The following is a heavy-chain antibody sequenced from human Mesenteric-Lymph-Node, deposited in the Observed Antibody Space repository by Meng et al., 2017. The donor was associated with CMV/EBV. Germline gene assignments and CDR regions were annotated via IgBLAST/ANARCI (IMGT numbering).Heavy chain of an antibody. D-gene: IGHD2-15*01. J-gene: IGHJ3*01. CDR3: ARVEWWELIDAFDV. CDR1: GFTFSSYS. V-gene: IGHV3-21*01. CDR2: ISSSSSYI. Sequence: GESLKISCAASGFTFSSYSMNWVRQAPGKGLEWVSSISSSSSYIYYADSVKGRFTISRDNAKNSLYLQMNSLRAEDTAVYYCARVEWWELIDAFDVWGQGTMVTVSS.